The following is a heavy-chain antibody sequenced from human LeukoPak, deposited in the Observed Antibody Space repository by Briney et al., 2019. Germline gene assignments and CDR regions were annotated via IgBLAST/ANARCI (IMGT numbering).Heavy chain of an antibody. Sequence: GGSLRLSCAASGFTFSSYSMNWVRRAPGKGLEWVSSISSSSSYIYYADSVKGRFTISRDNAKNSLYLQMNSLRAEDTAVYYCARLMVYARFGAFDIWGQGTMVTVSS. D-gene: IGHD2-8*01. J-gene: IGHJ3*02. CDR2: ISSSSSYI. CDR1: GFTFSSYS. V-gene: IGHV3-21*01. CDR3: ARLMVYARFGAFDI.